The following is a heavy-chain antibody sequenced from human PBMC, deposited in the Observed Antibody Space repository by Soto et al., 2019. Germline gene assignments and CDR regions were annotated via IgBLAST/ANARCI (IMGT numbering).Heavy chain of an antibody. D-gene: IGHD1-1*01. V-gene: IGHV1-2*02. CDR3: AREPATAKPEGVDF. CDR2: INPNSGGT. Sequence: SVKGSFKASGYTFSDYYIHWGRQAPGQGLEWMGWINPNSGGTKYAPKFQGGVTMTRDTSITTAYMELSRLRSGDTAVYYCAREPATAKPEGVDFWGQGTLVTVYS. CDR1: GYTFSDYY. J-gene: IGHJ4*02.